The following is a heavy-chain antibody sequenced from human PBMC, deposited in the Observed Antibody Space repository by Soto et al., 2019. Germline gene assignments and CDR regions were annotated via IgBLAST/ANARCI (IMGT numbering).Heavy chain of an antibody. J-gene: IGHJ5*02. Sequence: GGSLRLSCAASGFTFSSYSMSWVRQAPGKGLEWVSAISGSGGSTYYADSVKGRFTISRDNSKNTLYLQMNSLRAEDTAVYYCAKVRLSSGIHWFDPWGQGTLVTVSS. V-gene: IGHV3-23*01. CDR3: AKVRLSSGIHWFDP. CDR2: ISGSGGST. D-gene: IGHD3-10*01. CDR1: GFTFSSYS.